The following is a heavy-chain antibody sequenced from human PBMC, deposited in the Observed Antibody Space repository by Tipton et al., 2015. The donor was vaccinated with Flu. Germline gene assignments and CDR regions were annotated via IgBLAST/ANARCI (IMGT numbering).Heavy chain of an antibody. CDR1: GFSFSTYE. Sequence: SGFSFSTYEMNWVRQAPGKGLEWVACISNTGASTYYADSVRGRFTISRDNAKNSVYLQMNSLRAEDTAIYYCARPKSMVVVVPGYWGQGTLVTVSS. CDR3: ARPKSMVVVVPGY. CDR2: ISNTGAST. J-gene: IGHJ4*02. D-gene: IGHD2-15*01. V-gene: IGHV3-48*03.